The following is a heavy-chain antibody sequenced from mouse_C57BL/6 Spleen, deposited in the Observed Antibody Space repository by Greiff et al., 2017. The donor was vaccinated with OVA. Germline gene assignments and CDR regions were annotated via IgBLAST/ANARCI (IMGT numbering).Heavy chain of an antibody. CDR1: GFTFSDYG. CDR3: ASANFDY. J-gene: IGHJ2*01. D-gene: IGHD3-3*01. Sequence: EVNVVESGGGLVKPGGSLTLSCAASGFTFSDYGMHWVRQAPEKGLEWVAYISSGSSTIYYADTVKGRFTISRDNAKNTLFLQMTSLRSEDTAMYYCASANFDYWGQGTTLTVSS. CDR2: ISSGSSTI. V-gene: IGHV5-17*01.